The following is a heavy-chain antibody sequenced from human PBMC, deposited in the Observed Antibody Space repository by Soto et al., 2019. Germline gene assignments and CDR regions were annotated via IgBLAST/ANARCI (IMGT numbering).Heavy chain of an antibody. D-gene: IGHD3-10*01. CDR1: GGSISSFTYY. CDR2: AYYNENT. J-gene: IGHJ5*02. CDR3: ARRERYYGSPGWFDP. V-gene: IGHV4-39*01. Sequence: SETLSLTCSVSGGSISSFTYYWGWIRQPPGKGLEWIGTAYYNENTYYNPSLKSRVTITVDTAKNQFSLNLRSVTAADTAMYFCARRERYYGSPGWFDPWGPGTLVTVS.